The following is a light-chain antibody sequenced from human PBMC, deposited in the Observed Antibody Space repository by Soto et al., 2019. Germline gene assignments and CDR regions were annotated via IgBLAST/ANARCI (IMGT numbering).Light chain of an antibody. CDR3: QSYDISLSVSVI. CDR2: GNS. J-gene: IGLJ2*01. Sequence: QSVLTQPPSVSGAPGQRVTISCTGSSSNIGAGYDVQWYQQLPGAAPKLLIFGNSNRPSGVPDRFSGSRSGTSASLAITGLQAEDEADYCSQSYDISLSVSVIFGGGTKLTVL. V-gene: IGLV1-40*01. CDR1: SSNIGAGYD.